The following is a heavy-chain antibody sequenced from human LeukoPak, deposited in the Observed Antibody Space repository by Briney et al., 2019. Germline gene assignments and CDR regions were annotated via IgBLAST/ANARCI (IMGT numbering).Heavy chain of an antibody. CDR1: GGSVSSGSYY. J-gene: IGHJ4*02. V-gene: IGHV4-61*01. CDR3: AREGSAWYEDY. D-gene: IGHD6-19*01. CDR2: IYYSGST. Sequence: SETLSVTCTVSGGSVSSGSYYCSWIRQPPGKGLEWIGYIYYSGSTNYSPSFKSRVTITIDTSKNQFSLKLNSVTAADTAVYYCAREGSAWYEDYRGQGTLVTVSS.